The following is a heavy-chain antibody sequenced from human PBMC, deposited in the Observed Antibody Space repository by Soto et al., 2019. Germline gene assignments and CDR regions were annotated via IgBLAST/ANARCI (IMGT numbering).Heavy chain of an antibody. J-gene: IGHJ6*02. CDR3: ARDRFAAVSREYYYYYYGMDV. CDR1: GFTFSSYS. D-gene: IGHD3-10*01. V-gene: IGHV3-21*01. CDR2: ISSSSSYR. Sequence: EVQLVESGGGLVKTGGSLRLSCAASGFTFSSYSMNWVRQAPGKGLEWVSSISSSSSYRYYADSVKGRFTISRDNAKNSLYLQMNSLRAEDTAVYYCARDRFAAVSREYYYYYYGMDVWGQGTTVTVSS.